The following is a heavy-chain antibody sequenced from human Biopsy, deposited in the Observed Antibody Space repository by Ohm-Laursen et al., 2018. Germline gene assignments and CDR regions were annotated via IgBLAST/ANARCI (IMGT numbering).Heavy chain of an antibody. D-gene: IGHD1-7*01. CDR3: ARDYGLELGGLEAFDI. V-gene: IGHV4-4*07. J-gene: IGHJ3*02. CDR1: SGSISSYY. Sequence: SETLSLTCTVSSGSISSYYWSWIRQPAGKGLEWIGRVYTSGSTSYNPSLESRVTMSVVTSKNQFSLKVTSMTAADTALYYCARDYGLELGGLEAFDIWGQGTMVTVSS. CDR2: VYTSGST.